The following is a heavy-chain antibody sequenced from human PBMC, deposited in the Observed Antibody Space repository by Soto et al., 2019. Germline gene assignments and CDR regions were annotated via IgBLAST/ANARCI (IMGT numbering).Heavy chain of an antibody. CDR3: ARSITVTTNDYYYYYYMDV. V-gene: IGHV4-59*01. D-gene: IGHD4-4*01. Sequence: SETLSLTCTVSGGSISSYYWSWIRQPPGKGLEWIGYIYYSGSTNYNPSLKSRVTISVDTSKNQFSLKLSSVTAADTAVYYCARSITVTTNDYYYYYYMDVWGKGTTVTVSS. CDR2: IYYSGST. J-gene: IGHJ6*03. CDR1: GGSISSYY.